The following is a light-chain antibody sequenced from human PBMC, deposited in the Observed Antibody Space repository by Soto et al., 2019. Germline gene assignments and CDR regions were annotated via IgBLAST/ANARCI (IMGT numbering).Light chain of an antibody. Sequence: QSVLTQPPSASGTPGQRVTISCSGSSSNIGSNYVYWYQQLPGTAPKVLIYSNNQRPSGVPDRISGSKSGTSASLASSGLRSEDEADYYCCSYAGSSTWVFGGGTKVTVL. CDR3: CSYAGSSTWV. CDR1: SSNIGSNY. J-gene: IGLJ3*02. V-gene: IGLV1-47*02. CDR2: SNN.